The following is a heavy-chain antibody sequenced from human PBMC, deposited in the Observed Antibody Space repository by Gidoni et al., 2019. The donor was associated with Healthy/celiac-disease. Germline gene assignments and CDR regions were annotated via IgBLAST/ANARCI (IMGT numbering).Heavy chain of an antibody. V-gene: IGHV3-23*01. Sequence: EVQLLESGGGLVQPGGSLRLSCAASGFTFSSYAMSWVRQAPGKGLEWVSAISGSGGSTYYADSVKGRFTISRDNSKNTLYLQMNSLRAEDTAVYYCAKGTGNYDSSGYYPEDAFDIWGQGTMVTVSS. CDR2: ISGSGGST. CDR3: AKGTGNYDSSGYYPEDAFDI. D-gene: IGHD3-22*01. J-gene: IGHJ3*02. CDR1: GFTFSSYA.